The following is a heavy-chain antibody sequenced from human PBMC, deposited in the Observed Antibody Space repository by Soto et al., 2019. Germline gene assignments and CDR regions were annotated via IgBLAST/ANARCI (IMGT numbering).Heavy chain of an antibody. V-gene: IGHV1-2*04. CDR3: ARGGDLRWNYYYYGMDV. CDR2: IKPNIGGT. D-gene: IGHD4-17*01. CDR1: GYTFTVYY. J-gene: IGHJ6*02. Sequence: ASVKVSCKACGYTFTVYYTHCVRQAPGQGLEWMGWIKPNIGGTNYAQKFHGWFTMTSDTSISTDYMELSRLRSDDTAVYYCARGGDLRWNYYYYGMDVWGQGTTVTV.